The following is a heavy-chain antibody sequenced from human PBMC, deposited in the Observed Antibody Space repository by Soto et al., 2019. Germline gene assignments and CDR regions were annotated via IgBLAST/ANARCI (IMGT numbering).Heavy chain of an antibody. D-gene: IGHD2-21*02. Sequence: QVQLVQSGAEVKKPGSSVKVSCKASGGTFSSYAISWMRQAPGQGLEWMGGIIPIFGTANYAQKFQGRVTITADESTSTAYMELSSLRSEDTAVYYCARAYCGGDCYFSYYYYGMDVWGQGTTVTVSS. J-gene: IGHJ6*02. CDR3: ARAYCGGDCYFSYYYYGMDV. CDR1: GGTFSSYA. V-gene: IGHV1-69*01. CDR2: IIPIFGTA.